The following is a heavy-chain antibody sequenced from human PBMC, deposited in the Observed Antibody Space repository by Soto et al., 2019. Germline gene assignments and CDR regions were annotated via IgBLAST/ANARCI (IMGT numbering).Heavy chain of an antibody. Sequence: EVQLVESGGGLVQPGGSLKLSCAASGFTFSGSAMHWVRQASGKGLEWVGRIRSKANSYATAYAASVKGRLTISRDDSKNKAYLQMNSLKTEDTAVYYCTSHEWWLLGYYYYMDVWGKGTTVTVSS. V-gene: IGHV3-73*01. CDR3: TSHEWWLLGYYYYMDV. CDR1: GFTFSGSA. CDR2: IRSKANSYAT. D-gene: IGHD5-12*01. J-gene: IGHJ6*03.